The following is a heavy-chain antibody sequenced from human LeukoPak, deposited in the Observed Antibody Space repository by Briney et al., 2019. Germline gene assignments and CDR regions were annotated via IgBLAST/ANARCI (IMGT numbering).Heavy chain of an antibody. V-gene: IGHV4-28*03. CDR3: ARDLSIRGELSCLDY. CDR1: GYSISSSNW. Sequence: SSETLSLTCAVSGYSISSSNWWGWIRQPPGKGLEWIGYIFYSGSIYYNPSLKSRVTMSVDTSKNQFSLKLSSVTAVDTAVYYCARDLSIRGELSCLDYWGQGTLVTVSS. J-gene: IGHJ4*02. CDR2: IFYSGSI. D-gene: IGHD3-16*02.